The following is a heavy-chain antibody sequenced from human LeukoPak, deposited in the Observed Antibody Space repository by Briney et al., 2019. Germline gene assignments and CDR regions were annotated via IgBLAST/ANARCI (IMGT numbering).Heavy chain of an antibody. J-gene: IGHJ1*01. D-gene: IGHD3-10*01. CDR3: ARDYYGSIDL. Sequence: GGSLRLSCVASGFTFGKYWMHWVRQAPGKELVCISRINNDGSTVYADSVAGRFTISRDNARDTLYLQMNSLRVEDTAVYYCARDYYGSIDLWGQGTLVTVSP. CDR2: INNDGST. V-gene: IGHV3-74*01. CDR1: GFTFGKYW.